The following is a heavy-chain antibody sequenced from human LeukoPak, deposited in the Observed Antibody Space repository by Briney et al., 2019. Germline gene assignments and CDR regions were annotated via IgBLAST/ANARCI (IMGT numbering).Heavy chain of an antibody. J-gene: IGHJ4*02. CDR3: ARDPQDSSGYPLGY. V-gene: IGHV1-2*06. Sequence: ASVKVSCKASGYTFTGYYMHWVRQAPGQGLEWMGRINPNSGGTNYAQKFQGRVTMTRDTSISTAYMELSRLRSDDTAVYYCARDPQDSSGYPLGYWGQGTLVTVSS. CDR1: GYTFTGYY. D-gene: IGHD3-22*01. CDR2: INPNSGGT.